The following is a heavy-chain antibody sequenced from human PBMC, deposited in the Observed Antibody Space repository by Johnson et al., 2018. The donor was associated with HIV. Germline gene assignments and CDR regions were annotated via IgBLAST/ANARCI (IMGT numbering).Heavy chain of an antibody. Sequence: VQLVESGGGVVQPGRSLRLSCAASGFTFSSYAMHWVRQAPGKGLEWVAVISYDGSNKYYMDSVKGRFTISRDNAQNSLYLQMNSLRTEDTALYYCGVADYGGPDAFDIWGQGTMVTVSS. D-gene: IGHD4-23*01. CDR3: GVADYGGPDAFDI. CDR2: ISYDGSNK. CDR1: GFTFSSYA. J-gene: IGHJ3*02. V-gene: IGHV3-30-3*01.